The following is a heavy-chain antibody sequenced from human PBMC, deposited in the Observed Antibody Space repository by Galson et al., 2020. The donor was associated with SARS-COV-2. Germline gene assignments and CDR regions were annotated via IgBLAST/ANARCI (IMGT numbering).Heavy chain of an antibody. Sequence: SETLSLTCTVSGGSISSGRYYWSWIRQHPGKGLEWIGYIYYSGSTYYNPSLKSRVTISVDTSKNQFSLKLSSVTAADTAVYYCARVGLGYCSSTSCYSDYYYMDVWGKGTTVTVSS. CDR2: IYYSGST. D-gene: IGHD2-2*01. CDR3: ARVGLGYCSSTSCYSDYYYMDV. CDR1: GGSISSGRYY. V-gene: IGHV4-31*03. J-gene: IGHJ6*03.